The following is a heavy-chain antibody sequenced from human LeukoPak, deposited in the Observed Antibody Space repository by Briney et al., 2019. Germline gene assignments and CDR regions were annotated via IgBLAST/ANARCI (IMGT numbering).Heavy chain of an antibody. J-gene: IGHJ4*02. CDR1: GGTFSSYA. Sequence: GASVKVSCKASGGTFSSYAISWVRQAPGQGLEWMGGIIPIFGTANYAQKFQGRVTITTDESTSTAYMELSSLRSEDTAVYYCARGRQQEEWYFDYWGQGTLVTVSS. CDR3: ARGRQQEEWYFDY. CDR2: IIPIFGTA. V-gene: IGHV1-69*05. D-gene: IGHD3-3*01.